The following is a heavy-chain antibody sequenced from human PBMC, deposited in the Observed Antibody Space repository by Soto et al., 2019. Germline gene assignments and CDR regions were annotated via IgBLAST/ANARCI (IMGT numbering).Heavy chain of an antibody. CDR2: IHYSGST. V-gene: IGHV4-30-4*01. CDR3: ARGGYTVTTRYYYGMDV. J-gene: IGHJ6*02. D-gene: IGHD4-4*01. CDR1: GGSITSGDDY. Sequence: QVQLQESGPGLVKPSQTLSLTCTVSGGSITSGDDYWSWIRQPPGKGLEWIAYIHYSGSTYYNPSLKSRVTISVDTSKNQLSLKLSSVTAADTAVYYCARGGYTVTTRYYYGMDVWGQGTTVTVSS.